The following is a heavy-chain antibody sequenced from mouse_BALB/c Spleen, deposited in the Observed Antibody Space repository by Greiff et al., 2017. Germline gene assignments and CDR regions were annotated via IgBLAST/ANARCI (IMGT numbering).Heavy chain of an antibody. V-gene: IGHV1-69*01. CDR2: IDTSDSYT. Sequence: QVQLQQPGAELVMPGASVKMSCKASGYTFTDYWMHWVKQRPGQGLEWIGAIDTSDSYTSYNQKFKGKATLTVDESSSTAYMQLSSLTSEDSAVYYCARDYYYGSSSLYYFDYWGQGTTLTVSS. J-gene: IGHJ2*01. D-gene: IGHD1-1*01. CDR1: GYTFTDYW. CDR3: ARDYYYGSSSLYYFDY.